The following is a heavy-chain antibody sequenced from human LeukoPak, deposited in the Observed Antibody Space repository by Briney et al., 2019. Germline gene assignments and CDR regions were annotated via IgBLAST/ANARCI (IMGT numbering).Heavy chain of an antibody. Sequence: SETLSLTCAVYGGSFSGYYWSWIRQPPGKGLERIGEINHSGSTNYNPSLKSRVTISVDTSKNQFSLKLSSVTAADTAVYYCARKWLSNTPYYYYYYMDVWGKGTTVTVSS. D-gene: IGHD3-22*01. CDR3: ARKWLSNTPYYYYYYMDV. CDR2: INHSGST. V-gene: IGHV4-34*01. J-gene: IGHJ6*03. CDR1: GGSFSGYY.